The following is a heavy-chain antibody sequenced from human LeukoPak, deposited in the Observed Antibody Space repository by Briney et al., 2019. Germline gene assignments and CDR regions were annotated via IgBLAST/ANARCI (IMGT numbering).Heavy chain of an antibody. CDR1: GGSFSDYY. D-gene: IGHD2-15*01. CDR2: INHSGST. V-gene: IGHV4-34*01. Sequence: SETLSLTCAVYGGSFSDYYWSWIRQPPGKGLGWIGEINHSGSTNYNPSLKSRVTISVDTSKNQFSLKLSSVTAADTAVYYCARVSSAVVALFDYWGQGTLVTVSS. CDR3: ARVSSAVVALFDY. J-gene: IGHJ4*02.